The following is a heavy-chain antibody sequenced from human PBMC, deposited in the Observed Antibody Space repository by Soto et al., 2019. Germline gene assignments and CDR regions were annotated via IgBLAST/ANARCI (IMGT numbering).Heavy chain of an antibody. CDR2: IRSKAYGGAT. Sequence: EVQLVESGGGLVQPGRSLRLSCAGSGFTFGDYAMSWFRQAPGKGLEWVGFIRSKAYGGATEYAASVKDRFTISRDDSKSIAYLQMNSLETEDTAVYYCARRQYLDYWGQGTLVTVSS. J-gene: IGHJ4*02. CDR3: ARRQYLDY. CDR1: GFTFGDYA. V-gene: IGHV3-49*03.